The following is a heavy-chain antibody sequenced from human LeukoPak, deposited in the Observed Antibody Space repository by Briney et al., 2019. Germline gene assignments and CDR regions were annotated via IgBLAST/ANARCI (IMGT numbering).Heavy chain of an antibody. CDR3: AKDLFLWYFDL. V-gene: IGHV3-30*18. CDR2: VSYDGSNK. CDR1: GLTLSKYG. D-gene: IGHD2-21*01. J-gene: IGHJ2*01. Sequence: GGSLRLSCAASGLTLSKYGIHWVRQAPGKGLEWVAVVSYDGSNKNYIDSMKGRFIISRDNYNSTVYLQMNSLRAEDTAVYYCAKDLFLWYFDLWGRGTLVTVSS.